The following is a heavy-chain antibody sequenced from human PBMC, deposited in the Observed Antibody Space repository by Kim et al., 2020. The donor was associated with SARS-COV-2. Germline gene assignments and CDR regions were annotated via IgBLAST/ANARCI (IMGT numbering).Heavy chain of an antibody. V-gene: IGHV1-18*01. CDR3: ARDDWNDSMADV. D-gene: IGHD1-1*01. J-gene: IGHJ6*02. Sequence: NYAQKLQGRVTMTTDTSTSTAYMELRSLRSDDTAVYYCARDDWNDSMADVWGQGTTVTVSS.